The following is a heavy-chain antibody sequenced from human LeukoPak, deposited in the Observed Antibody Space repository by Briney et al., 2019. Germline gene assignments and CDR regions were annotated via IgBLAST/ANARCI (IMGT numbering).Heavy chain of an antibody. Sequence: VGSLRLSCAASGFTFSSYEMNWVRQAPGKGLEWVSYISSSGSTIYHADSVKGRFTISRDNAKNSLYLQMNSLRAEDTAVYYCARVSGTVTLPLDYWGQGTLVTVSS. V-gene: IGHV3-48*03. CDR2: ISSSGSTI. CDR1: GFTFSSYE. CDR3: ARVSGTVTLPLDY. J-gene: IGHJ4*02. D-gene: IGHD4-17*01.